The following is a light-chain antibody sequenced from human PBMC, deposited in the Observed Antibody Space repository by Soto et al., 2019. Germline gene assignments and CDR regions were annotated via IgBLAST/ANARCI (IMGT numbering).Light chain of an antibody. CDR2: AVN. J-gene: IGLJ1*01. V-gene: IGLV2-8*01. Sequence: QSVLTQPPSPSGSPGQSVTISCPGTSSDVGPYKYVSWYQQHPGKAPKLIIYAVNQRPSGVPDRFSGSKSGNTASLTVSGLQAEDEADYYCSSYASGNIYVFGTGTKVTVL. CDR3: SSYASGNIYV. CDR1: SSDVGPYKY.